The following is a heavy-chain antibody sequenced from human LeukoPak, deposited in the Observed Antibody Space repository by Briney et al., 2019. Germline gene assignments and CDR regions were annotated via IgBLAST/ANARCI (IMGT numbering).Heavy chain of an antibody. Sequence: GGSLRLACAASGFRFSSYAMSWVRQAPGKGLEWVSAISGSGVSTYYADSVKGRFTVSRDNSKNTLYLQMNSLRVEDTAVYYCAAKGNGYSGSYVFAHWGQGTLVTVSS. CDR1: GFRFSSYA. CDR2: ISGSGVST. J-gene: IGHJ4*02. D-gene: IGHD1-26*01. CDR3: AAKGNGYSGSYVFAH. V-gene: IGHV3-23*01.